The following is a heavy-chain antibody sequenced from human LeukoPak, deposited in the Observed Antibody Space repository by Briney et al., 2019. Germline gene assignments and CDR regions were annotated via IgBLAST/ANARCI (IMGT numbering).Heavy chain of an antibody. V-gene: IGHV1-46*01. CDR2: INPSGGST. Sequence: ASVKVSCKASGYTFTSYYIHWVRQAPGQGLEWMGIINPSGGSTSYAQKFQGRVTMTRDTSTSTVYMELSSLRYEDTAVYYCARAHPYYDILTALLTVGAFDIWGQGTMVTVSS. D-gene: IGHD3-9*01. CDR3: ARAHPYYDILTALLTVGAFDI. CDR1: GYTFTSYY. J-gene: IGHJ3*02.